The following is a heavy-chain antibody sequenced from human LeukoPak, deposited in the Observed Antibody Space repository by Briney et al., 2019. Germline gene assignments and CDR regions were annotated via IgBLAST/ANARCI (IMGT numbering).Heavy chain of an antibody. CDR3: VTYSTGLYKGLEF. D-gene: IGHD2-8*02. CDR1: GFTFTTYW. J-gene: IGHJ4*02. V-gene: IGHV3-7*03. CDR2: INQDGTDK. Sequence: GGSLRLSCAASGFTFTTYWTSWIRQAPGKGLEWVANINQDGTDKYYVDSVKGRFTFSRDNAQNSLYLQMSSLRVEDTAVYYCVTYSTGLYKGLEFWGQGTQVTVSS.